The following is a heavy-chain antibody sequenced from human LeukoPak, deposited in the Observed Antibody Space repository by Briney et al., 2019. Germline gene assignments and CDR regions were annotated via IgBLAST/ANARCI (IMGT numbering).Heavy chain of an antibody. Sequence: GGSLRLSCVVSRFPFSIYEMNWVRQAPGKGLEWVSNIHSSGTVKYYSDSVKGRFPISRDNAKSSLYLQMNSLRVEDTAVYYCAILAVASDFDYWGQGALVTVSS. D-gene: IGHD6-19*01. CDR1: RFPFSIYE. CDR2: IHSSGTVK. V-gene: IGHV3-48*03. J-gene: IGHJ4*02. CDR3: AILAVASDFDY.